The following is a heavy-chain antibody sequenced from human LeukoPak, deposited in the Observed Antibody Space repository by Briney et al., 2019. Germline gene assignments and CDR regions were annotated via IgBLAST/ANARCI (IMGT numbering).Heavy chain of an antibody. Sequence: PSETLSLTCTVSGGSISSYYWSWIRQPPGKGLEWIGCIYYSGSTNYNPSLKSRVTISVDTSKNQFSLKLSSVTAADTAVYYCARGVPYDYWGQGTLVTVSS. CDR2: IYYSGST. CDR3: ARGVPYDY. J-gene: IGHJ4*02. V-gene: IGHV4-59*01. CDR1: GGSISSYY.